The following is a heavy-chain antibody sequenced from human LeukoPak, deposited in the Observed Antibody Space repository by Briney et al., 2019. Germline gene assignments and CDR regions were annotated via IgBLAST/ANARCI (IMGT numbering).Heavy chain of an antibody. Sequence: SETLSLTCTVSGGSISSSSYYWGWIRRPPGKGLEWIGSIYYSGSTYYNPSLKSRVTISVDTSKNQFSLKLSSVTAADTAVYYCAREDYDSSGYYWGANPRTLQDWFDPWGQGTLVTVSS. CDR2: IYYSGST. V-gene: IGHV4-39*07. CDR3: AREDYDSSGYYWGANPRTLQDWFDP. CDR1: GGSISSSSYY. D-gene: IGHD3-22*01. J-gene: IGHJ5*02.